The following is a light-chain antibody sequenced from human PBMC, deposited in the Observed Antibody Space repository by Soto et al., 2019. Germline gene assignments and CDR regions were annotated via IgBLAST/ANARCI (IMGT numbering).Light chain of an antibody. J-gene: IGKJ2*01. CDR2: GAS. V-gene: IGKV3-20*01. CDR1: QSVTSDF. Sequence: EIVLTQSPGTLSLSPGERATLSCRASQSVTSDFLAWYQQKPGQAPRLLIYGASTRAAGVPDGFSGSGSGTDFTLTITRLEPEDFAVYYCQQYGRSSLMFTFGQGTKLGV. CDR3: QQYGRSSLMFT.